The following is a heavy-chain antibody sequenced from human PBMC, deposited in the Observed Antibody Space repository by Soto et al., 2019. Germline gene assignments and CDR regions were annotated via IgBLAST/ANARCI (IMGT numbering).Heavy chain of an antibody. J-gene: IGHJ4*02. D-gene: IGHD3-22*01. CDR3: AKHASRGYYDSSGLSDY. V-gene: IGHV3-23*01. CDR2: ISGSGGST. Sequence: GGSLRLSCAASGFTFSSYAMSWVRQAPGKGLEWVSAISGSGGSTYYADSVKGRFTISRDNSKNTLYLQMNSLRAEDTAVYYCAKHASRGYYDSSGLSDYWGQGTLVTVSS. CDR1: GFTFSSYA.